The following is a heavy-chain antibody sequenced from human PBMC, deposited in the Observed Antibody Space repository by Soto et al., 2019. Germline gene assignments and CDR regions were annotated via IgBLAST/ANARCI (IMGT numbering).Heavy chain of an antibody. CDR1: GLTFNRYW. V-gene: IGHV3-74*01. D-gene: IGHD2-15*01. Sequence: GGSLRLSCAASGLTFNRYWMHWVRHAPGKGLVWVSHINTDGSNTNYADSVKGRFTISGDNAKSTLFLQMNSLRDEDTAVYYCAREFCSGGNCYTYYFDPWGQGIPVTVSS. J-gene: IGHJ5*02. CDR3: AREFCSGGNCYTYYFDP. CDR2: INTDGSNT.